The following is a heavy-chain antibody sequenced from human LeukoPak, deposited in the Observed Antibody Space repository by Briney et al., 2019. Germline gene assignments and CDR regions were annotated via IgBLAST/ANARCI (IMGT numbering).Heavy chain of an antibody. CDR1: GGTFSSYA. Sequence: SVKVSCKASGGTFSSYAISWVRQAPGQGLEWMGGIIPIFGTANYAQKCPGRVTITTDESTSTAYMELSSLRSEDTAVYYCARVFLNYYDSSGYSDYFQHWGQGTLVTVSS. J-gene: IGHJ1*01. CDR2: IIPIFGTA. V-gene: IGHV1-69*05. CDR3: ARVFLNYYDSSGYSDYFQH. D-gene: IGHD3-22*01.